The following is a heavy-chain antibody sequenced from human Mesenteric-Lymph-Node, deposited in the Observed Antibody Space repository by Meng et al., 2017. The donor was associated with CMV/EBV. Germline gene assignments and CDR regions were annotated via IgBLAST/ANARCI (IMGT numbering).Heavy chain of an antibody. CDR3: ARDQIVVVPAALTARGRTNYYGMDV. CDR2: IYYSGST. V-gene: IGHV4-39*07. J-gene: IGHJ6*02. D-gene: IGHD2-2*01. Sequence: SETLSLTCTVSDGSISSSRYYWGWIRQPPGKGLEWIGSIYYSGSTYYNPSLKSRVTISVDTSKNQFSLKLSSVTAADTAVYYCARDQIVVVPAALTARGRTNYYGMDVWGQGTTVTVSS. CDR1: DGSISSSRYY.